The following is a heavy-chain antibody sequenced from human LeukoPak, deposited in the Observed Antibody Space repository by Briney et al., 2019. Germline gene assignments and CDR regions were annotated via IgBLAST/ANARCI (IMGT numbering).Heavy chain of an antibody. CDR2: ISGSGGST. D-gene: IGHD2-8*01. CDR3: AVVRTCINNVWHGDIDY. Sequence: GWSLRLSWPAAKLLNLLYSIWEVRQVPGKGLEWGSTISGSGGSTYYADSVKGRFTISRDNSKNTVYRQMNSLSSEPLFVHFGAVVRTCINNVWHGDIDYWGQGTLVTVSS. V-gene: IGHV3-23*01. CDR1: KLLNLLYS. J-gene: IGHJ4*02.